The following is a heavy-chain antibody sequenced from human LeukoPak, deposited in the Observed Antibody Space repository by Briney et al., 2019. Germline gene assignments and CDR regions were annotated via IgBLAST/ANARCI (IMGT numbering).Heavy chain of an antibody. CDR3: ARGREIFGVVINIPFDY. D-gene: IGHD3-3*01. V-gene: IGHV1-18*01. J-gene: IGHJ4*02. CDR1: GYTFTSYG. CDR2: ISAYNGNT. Sequence: ASVKVSCKASGYTFTSYGISWVRQAPGQGLEWMGWISAYNGNTNYAQKLQGRVTMTTDTSTSTAYMELRSLRSDDTAVYYCARGREIFGVVINIPFDYWGQGTLVTVSS.